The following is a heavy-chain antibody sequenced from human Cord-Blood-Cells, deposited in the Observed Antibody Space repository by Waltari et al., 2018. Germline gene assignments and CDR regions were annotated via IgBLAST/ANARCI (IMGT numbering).Heavy chain of an antibody. V-gene: IGHV5-51*01. J-gene: IGHJ3*02. CDR2: IYPGDAAT. D-gene: IGHD3-22*01. CDR1: GYSFTSYW. CDR3: ARAHNYYDSSGYSWDAFDI. Sequence: EVQLVQSGAEVKKPGESLKISCKAYGYSFTSYWIGWVRQLPGKAREWMGIIYPGDAATRYRPSFQGQVTIAADKSVSTAYLQWSSLKASDTAMYYCARAHNYYDSSGYSWDAFDIWGQGTMVTVSS.